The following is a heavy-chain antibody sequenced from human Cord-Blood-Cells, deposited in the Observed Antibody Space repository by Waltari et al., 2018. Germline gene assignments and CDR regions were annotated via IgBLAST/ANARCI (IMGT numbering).Heavy chain of an antibody. CDR3: ARPGIVGATRGAFDI. J-gene: IGHJ3*02. D-gene: IGHD1-26*01. Sequence: QLQLQESGPGLVKPSETLSLTCTVSGGSISSSSYYWGWIRQPPGKGLEWIGSIYYSGGTYSNPSLKSRVTISVDTSKNQFSLKLSSVTAADTAVYYCARPGIVGATRGAFDIWGQGTMVTVSS. CDR2: IYYSGGT. V-gene: IGHV4-39*01. CDR1: GGSISSSSYY.